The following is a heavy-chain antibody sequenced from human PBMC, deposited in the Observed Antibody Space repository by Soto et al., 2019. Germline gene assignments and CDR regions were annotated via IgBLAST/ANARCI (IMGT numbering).Heavy chain of an antibody. CDR1: GFTFSSYG. V-gene: IGHV3-33*01. D-gene: IGHD6-6*01. CDR2: IWYDGSNK. J-gene: IGHJ6*02. CDR3: ARALSSSSTDGNYYYCSGMYV. Sequence: QVQLVESGGGVVQPGRSLRLSCAASGFTFSSYGMHWVRQAPGKGLEWVAVIWYDGSNKYYADCVKGRFTISRDNSKNTLYLQMHSLRAEDTDVSYCARALSSSSTDGNYYYCSGMYVWGQGPTVTASS.